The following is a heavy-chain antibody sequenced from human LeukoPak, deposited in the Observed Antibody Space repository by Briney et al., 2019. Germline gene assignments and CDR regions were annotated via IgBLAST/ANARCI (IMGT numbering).Heavy chain of an antibody. V-gene: IGHV3-23*01. D-gene: IGHD6-19*01. CDR1: GFTVSSNY. CDR3: AKADGSGWHYYFDY. CDR2: ISGSGGST. Sequence: GGSLRLSCAASGFTVSSNYMSWVRQAPGKGLEWVSAISGSGGSTYYADSVKGRFTISRDNSKNTLYLQMNSLRAEDTAVYYCAKADGSGWHYYFDYWGQGTLVTVSS. J-gene: IGHJ4*02.